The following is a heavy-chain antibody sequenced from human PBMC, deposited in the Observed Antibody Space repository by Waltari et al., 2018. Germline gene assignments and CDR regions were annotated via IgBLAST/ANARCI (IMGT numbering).Heavy chain of an antibody. CDR1: GGTFSSYA. D-gene: IGHD3-9*01. CDR3: ARDREEYYDILTGYNWFDP. Sequence: QVQLVQSGAEVKKPGSSVKVSCKASGGTFSSYAISWVGRAPGPGLEWMGRIIPIFGTANYAQKFQGRVTITADKSTSTAYMELSSLRSEDTAVYYCARDREEYYDILTGYNWFDPWGQGTLVTVSS. CDR2: IIPIFGTA. V-gene: IGHV1-69*13. J-gene: IGHJ5*02.